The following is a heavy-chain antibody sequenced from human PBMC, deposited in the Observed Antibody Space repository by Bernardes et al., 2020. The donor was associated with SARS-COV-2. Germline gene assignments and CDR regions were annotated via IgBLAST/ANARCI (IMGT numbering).Heavy chain of an antibody. Sequence: GGSLRLSCAASGFTFSSYWMSWVRQAPGKGLEWVADISYEGSKRNFADSVKGRITVSRDSAKNMVYLQMNSLRSEDTAVYYCAKARSLFMLYYDDAFDIWGQGTMVIVSS. D-gene: IGHD2-8*01. J-gene: IGHJ3*02. CDR3: AKARSLFMLYYDDAFDI. CDR2: ISYEGSKR. V-gene: IGHV3-30*18. CDR1: GFTFSSYW.